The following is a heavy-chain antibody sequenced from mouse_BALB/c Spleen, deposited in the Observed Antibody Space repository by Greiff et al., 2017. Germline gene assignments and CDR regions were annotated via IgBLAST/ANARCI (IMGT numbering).Heavy chain of an antibody. J-gene: IGHJ2*01. CDR3: ARDGGNYDYFDY. Sequence: VQGVESGPGLVAPSQSLSITCTVSGFSLTSYGVHWVRQPPGKGLEWLGVIWAGGSTNYNSALMSRLSISKDNSKSQVFLKMNSLQTDDTAMYYCARDGGNYDYFDYWGQGTTLTVSS. CDR1: GFSLTSYG. D-gene: IGHD1-1*02. CDR2: IWAGGST. V-gene: IGHV2-9*02.